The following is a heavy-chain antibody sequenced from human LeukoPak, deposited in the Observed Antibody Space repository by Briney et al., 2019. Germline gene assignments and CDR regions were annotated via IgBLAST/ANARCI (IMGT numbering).Heavy chain of an antibody. CDR2: IKQDGSEK. CDR3: ARAYYYDNRAIDY. Sequence: GGSLRLSCAASGFTFSSYWMSWVRQAPGKGLEWVANIKQDGSEKYYVDSVKGRFTISRDNAKNSLYLQMNSLRAEDTAVYYCARAYYYDNRAIDYWGQGTLVTVSS. J-gene: IGHJ4*02. CDR1: GFTFSSYW. D-gene: IGHD3-22*01. V-gene: IGHV3-7*01.